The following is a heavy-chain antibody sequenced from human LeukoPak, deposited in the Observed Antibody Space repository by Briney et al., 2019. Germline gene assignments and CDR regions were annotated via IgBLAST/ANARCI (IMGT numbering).Heavy chain of an antibody. V-gene: IGHV3-21*01. CDR1: GFTFSSYS. Sequence: PGRSLRLSCAASGFTFSSYSMNWVRQAPGKGLEWVSSISSSSSYIYYADSVKGRFTISRDNAKNSLYLQMNSLRAEDTAVYYCARDRSPITRDAFDIWGQGTMVTVSS. J-gene: IGHJ3*02. D-gene: IGHD3-16*01. CDR3: ARDRSPITRDAFDI. CDR2: ISSSSSYI.